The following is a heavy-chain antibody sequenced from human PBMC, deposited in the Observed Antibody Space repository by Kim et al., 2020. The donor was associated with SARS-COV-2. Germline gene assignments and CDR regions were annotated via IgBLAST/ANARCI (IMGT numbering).Heavy chain of an antibody. CDR3: ASSGIKEFGSGSYYGG. Sequence: SETLSLTCTVSGGSISSGGYYWSWIRQHPGKGLEWIGYIYYSGSTYYNPSLKSRVTISVGTSKNQLSLKLSSVTAADTAVYYCASSGIKEFGSGSYYGGWGQGTLVTVSS. V-gene: IGHV4-31*03. D-gene: IGHD3-10*01. CDR1: GGSISSGGYY. J-gene: IGHJ4*02. CDR2: IYYSGST.